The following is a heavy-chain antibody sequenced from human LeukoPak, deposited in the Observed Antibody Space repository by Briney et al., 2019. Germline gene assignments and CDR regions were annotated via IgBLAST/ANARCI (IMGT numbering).Heavy chain of an antibody. Sequence: GGSLRLSCAASGFTFSSYWMSWVRQAPGKGLEWLANIKQDGTEKEYVESVKGRFTISRDNSKNTPYLQMNSLRAEDTAVYYCAKDRYDFWSGPPGYFDYWGQGTLVTVSS. J-gene: IGHJ4*02. D-gene: IGHD3-3*01. CDR1: GFTFSSYW. CDR2: IKQDGTEK. V-gene: IGHV3-7*01. CDR3: AKDRYDFWSGPPGYFDY.